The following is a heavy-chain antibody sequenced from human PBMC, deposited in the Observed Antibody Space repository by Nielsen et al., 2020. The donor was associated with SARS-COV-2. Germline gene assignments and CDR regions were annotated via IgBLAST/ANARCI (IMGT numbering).Heavy chain of an antibody. D-gene: IGHD3-22*01. CDR2: IVVGSGNT. Sequence: SVKVSCKASGFTFTSSAVQWVRQARGQRLEWIGWIVVGSGNTNYAQKFQERVTITRDMSTSTAYMGLSSLRSEDTAVYYCAAARSYYDSSGYYGYYYGMDVWGQGTTVTVSS. V-gene: IGHV1-58*01. J-gene: IGHJ6*02. CDR3: AAARSYYDSSGYYGYYYGMDV. CDR1: GFTFTSSA.